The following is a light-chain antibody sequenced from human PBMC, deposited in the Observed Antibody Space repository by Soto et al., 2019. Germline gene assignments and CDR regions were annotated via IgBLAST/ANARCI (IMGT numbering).Light chain of an antibody. V-gene: IGLV1-47*01. Sequence: QSVLTQPPSASGTPGQSVTISCSGSSSNIGNNHVYWYQQFPGTAPKTLIYRNDQRPSGVPDRFSGSKSGTSASLAISGLRSEDEADYYCAAWDDSLSGRVFGGGTKLTVL. J-gene: IGLJ3*02. CDR2: RND. CDR1: SSNIGNNH. CDR3: AAWDDSLSGRV.